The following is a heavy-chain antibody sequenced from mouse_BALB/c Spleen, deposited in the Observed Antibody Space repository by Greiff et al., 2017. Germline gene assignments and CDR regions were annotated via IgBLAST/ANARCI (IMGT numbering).Heavy chain of an antibody. D-gene: IGHD1-1*01. CDR1: GFTFSSYG. CDR2: INSNGGST. V-gene: IGHV5-6-3*01. Sequence: VQLQQSGGGLVQPGGSLKLSCAASGFTFSSYGMSWVRQTPDKRLELVATINSNGGSTYYPDSVKGRFTISRDNAKNTLYLQMSSLKSEDTAMYYCARDDYYGSSYDAYWGQGTLVTVSA. J-gene: IGHJ3*01. CDR3: ARDDYYGSSYDAY.